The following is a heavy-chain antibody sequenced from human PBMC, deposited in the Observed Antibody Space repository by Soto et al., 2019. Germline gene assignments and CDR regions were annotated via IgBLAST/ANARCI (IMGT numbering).Heavy chain of an antibody. J-gene: IGHJ5*02. D-gene: IGHD3-3*01. Sequence: ASVKVSCKASGYTFTSYGISWVRQAPGQGLEWMGWISAYNGNTNYAQKLQGRVTMTTDTSTSTAYMELRSLRDEDTAVYYCANGRFLEWLLPDNWFDPWGQGTLVTVSS. CDR1: GYTFTSYG. CDR3: ANGRFLEWLLPDNWFDP. CDR2: ISAYNGNT. V-gene: IGHV1-18*04.